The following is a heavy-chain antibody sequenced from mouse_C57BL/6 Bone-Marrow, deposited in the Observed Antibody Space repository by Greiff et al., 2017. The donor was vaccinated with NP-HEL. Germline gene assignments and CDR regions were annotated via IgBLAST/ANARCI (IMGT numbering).Heavy chain of an antibody. CDR1: GYTFTSYW. Sequence: QVHVKQPGAELVKPGASVKLSCKASGYTFTSYWMHWVKQRPGQGLEWIGMIHPNSGSTNYNEKFKSKATLTVDKSSSTAYMQLSSLTSEDSAVYYCARSYDGYYVGFAYWGQGTLVTVSA. CDR3: ARSYDGYYVGFAY. V-gene: IGHV1-64*01. CDR2: IHPNSGST. J-gene: IGHJ3*01. D-gene: IGHD2-3*01.